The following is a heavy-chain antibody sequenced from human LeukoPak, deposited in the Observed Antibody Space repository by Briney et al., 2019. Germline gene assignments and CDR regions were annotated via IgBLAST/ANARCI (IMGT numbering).Heavy chain of an antibody. Sequence: SVNVSCKASRGTSITHIINWVRQAPGQGLEWMGRIIPMLGIPNYAQKFQGRVTFTADRSTNTAYMALSSLRSEDTAVYYCARHSSRESFYDFDSWGQGALIIVSS. D-gene: IGHD3-16*01. CDR2: IIPMLGIP. J-gene: IGHJ4*02. CDR1: RGTSITHI. CDR3: ARHSSRESFYDFDS. V-gene: IGHV1-69*02.